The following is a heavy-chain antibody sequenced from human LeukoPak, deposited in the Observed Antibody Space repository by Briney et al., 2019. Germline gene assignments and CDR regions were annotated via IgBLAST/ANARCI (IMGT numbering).Heavy chain of an antibody. CDR2: IKQDGSEK. Sequence: GGSLRLSCAASGFTFSSYWMRWVRQAPGKGLEWVANIKQDGSEKYYVDSVKGRFTISRDNAKNSLYLQMNSLRAEDTAVYYCARDQVAAAPDYWGQGTLVTVSS. D-gene: IGHD6-13*01. V-gene: IGHV3-7*01. CDR1: GFTFSSYW. J-gene: IGHJ4*02. CDR3: ARDQVAAAPDY.